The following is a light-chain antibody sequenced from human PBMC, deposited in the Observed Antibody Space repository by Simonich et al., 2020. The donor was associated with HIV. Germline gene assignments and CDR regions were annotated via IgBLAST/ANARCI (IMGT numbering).Light chain of an antibody. J-gene: IGLJ7*01. CDR3: QVWDSSSDHLV. CDR1: NIGSKS. Sequence: SYALTQPPSVSVAPGKTARITCGGNNIGSKSVHWYQQRPGQAPVLVVYDDGGRPSGIPERFSGSNSGNTATLTIRRVEAGDEADYYCQVWDSSSDHLVFGGGTQLTVL. CDR2: DDG. V-gene: IGLV3-21*03.